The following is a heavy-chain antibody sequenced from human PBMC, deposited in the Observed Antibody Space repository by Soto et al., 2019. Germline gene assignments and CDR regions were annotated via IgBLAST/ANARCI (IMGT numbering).Heavy chain of an antibody. CDR2: IIPMFGTP. V-gene: IGHV1-69*01. CDR1: GGTFTYSA. Sequence: QVQLVQSGAEVKKPGSSVKVSCKASGGTFTYSAVSWVRQAPGQGLEWMGGIIPMFGTPNYAQKFQGRLTISADESTSTVYMELSSLRSEDAAVYYCARGTRRDGYRECWYFDLWGRGTLVTVSS. CDR3: ARGTRRDGYRECWYFDL. D-gene: IGHD5-12*01. J-gene: IGHJ2*01.